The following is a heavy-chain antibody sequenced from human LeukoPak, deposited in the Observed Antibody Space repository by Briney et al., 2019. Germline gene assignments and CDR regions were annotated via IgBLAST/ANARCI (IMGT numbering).Heavy chain of an antibody. CDR3: ATGTPIAGWGSYYYMDG. V-gene: IGHV1-2*02. J-gene: IGHJ6*03. Sequence: EASVKVSCKASGYTFTGYYIHWVRQAPGQGLEWMGWINSYNGGTTYAQKFQGRVTMTRDTSISTAYMELSSLRSEDTAVYYCATGTPIAGWGSYYYMDGWGKGTTVTASS. CDR2: INSYNGGT. D-gene: IGHD3-16*01. CDR1: GYTFTGYY.